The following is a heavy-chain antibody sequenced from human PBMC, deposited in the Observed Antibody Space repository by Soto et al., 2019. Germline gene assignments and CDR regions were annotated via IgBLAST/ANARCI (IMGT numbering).Heavy chain of an antibody. CDR3: ARTDCSSTSCYNYYDYGMDV. CDR2: INPGNGDT. D-gene: IGHD2-2*01. J-gene: IGHJ6*04. V-gene: IGHV1-3*01. Sequence: ASVKVSCKSSGYGVTKYGLHWVRQAPGQRLEWMGWINPGNGDTKYSQKFQGRVTITRDTSATTAYMELSSLRSEDSAVFYCARTDCSSTSCYNYYDYGMDVRGKGTTVTVSS. CDR1: GYGVTKYG.